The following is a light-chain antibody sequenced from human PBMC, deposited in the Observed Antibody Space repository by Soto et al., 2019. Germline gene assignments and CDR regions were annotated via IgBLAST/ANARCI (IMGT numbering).Light chain of an antibody. CDR1: QSISNY. Sequence: DIQMTQSPSSLSASEGDSVTITCRASQSISNYLNWYQQKPGKAPKLLVYAASSLQSGVPSRFSGSGSGTDFTLTISSLQPEDFATYYCQQSYSTPFTFGPGTKVDFK. CDR3: QQSYSTPFT. J-gene: IGKJ3*01. CDR2: AAS. V-gene: IGKV1-39*01.